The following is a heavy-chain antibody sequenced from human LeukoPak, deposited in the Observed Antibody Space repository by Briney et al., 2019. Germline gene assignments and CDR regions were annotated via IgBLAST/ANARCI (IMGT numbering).Heavy chain of an antibody. Sequence: PSETLSLTCTVSGGSISSYYWRWVRQPPGKGLEWIGYIYYSGSTNYNPSLTSRVTISVDTSKKQYSLKLRSVPAADTAVYYCARVPVELDPHYYYYGMDVWGHRTTVTVSS. CDR3: ARVPVELDPHYYYYGMDV. CDR2: IYYSGST. D-gene: IGHD1-26*01. J-gene: IGHJ6*02. V-gene: IGHV4-59*01. CDR1: GGSISSYY.